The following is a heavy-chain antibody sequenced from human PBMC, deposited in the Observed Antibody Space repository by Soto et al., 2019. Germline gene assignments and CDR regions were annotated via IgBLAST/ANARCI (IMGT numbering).Heavy chain of an antibody. Sequence: PSETLSLTCAVSGGSFSVYYWSWIRQAPGKGLEWIGEINHSGSTNYNPSLKSRAIISADTSKNQFSMNLTSVTAADTAVYYCARDRGFCSKGVCYYYYGVDVWGQGTTVTVSS. CDR2: INHSGST. CDR1: GGSFSVYY. D-gene: IGHD2-8*01. V-gene: IGHV4-34*09. CDR3: ARDRGFCSKGVCYYYYGVDV. J-gene: IGHJ6*02.